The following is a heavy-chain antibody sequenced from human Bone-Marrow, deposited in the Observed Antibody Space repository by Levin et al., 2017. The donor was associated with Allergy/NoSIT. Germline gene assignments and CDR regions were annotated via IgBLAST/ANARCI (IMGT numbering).Heavy chain of an antibody. D-gene: IGHD3-10*01. V-gene: IGHV1-18*01. CDR3: AKEGDLIRALWDALDI. CDR1: GYTFTGYG. CDR2: ISTYNGNT. J-gene: IGHJ3*02. Sequence: ASVKVSCKASGYTFTGYGINWVRQAPGQGLEFLGWISTYNGNTNYAQKFHDRVTMTTDTSTATAYMELRSLRSDDTAVYYCAKEGDLIRALWDALDIWGQGTMVTVSS.